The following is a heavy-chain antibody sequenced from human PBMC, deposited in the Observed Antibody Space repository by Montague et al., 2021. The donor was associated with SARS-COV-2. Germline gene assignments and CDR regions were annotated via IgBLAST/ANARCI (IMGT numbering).Heavy chain of an antibody. D-gene: IGHD1-1*01. J-gene: IGHJ2*01. V-gene: IGHV4-39*01. CDR2: IYYTGST. CDR3: ARNEEGYGYFDL. Sequence: SETLSLTCTVSGGSISSTDHFWGWIRQPPGKGLEWIGSIYYTGSTFYTPSLKSRVTISVDTYKNEFSLKLISVTATDTAVYYCARNEEGYGYFDLWGRGTLVTVSS. CDR1: GGSISSTDHF.